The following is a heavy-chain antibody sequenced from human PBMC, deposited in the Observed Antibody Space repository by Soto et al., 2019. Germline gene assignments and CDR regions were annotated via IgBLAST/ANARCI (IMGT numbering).Heavy chain of an antibody. CDR1: GYTFTSYT. CDR2: IIPILGIP. D-gene: IGHD3-10*01. CDR3: ARFRGSYGMDV. J-gene: IGHJ6*02. Sequence: SVKVSCKASGYTFTSYTISWVRQAPGQGLEWMGRIIPILGIPNYAQKFQGRVTITADKSTSTAYMELSSLRSEDTVVYYCARFRGSYGMDVWGQGTTVTVSS. V-gene: IGHV1-69*02.